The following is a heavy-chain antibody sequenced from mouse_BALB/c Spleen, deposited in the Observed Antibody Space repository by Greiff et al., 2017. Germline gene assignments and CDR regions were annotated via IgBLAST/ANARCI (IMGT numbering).Heavy chain of an antibody. CDR3: ARITTVRDFDY. CDR1: GFTFSSYA. J-gene: IGHJ2*01. Sequence: EVKVVESGGGLVKPGGSLKLSCAASGFTFSSYAMSWVRQTPEKRLEWVASISSGGSTYYPDSVKGRFTISRDNARNILYLQMSSLRSEDTAMYYCARITTVRDFDYWGQGTTLTVSS. CDR2: ISSGGST. V-gene: IGHV5-6-5*01. D-gene: IGHD1-1*01.